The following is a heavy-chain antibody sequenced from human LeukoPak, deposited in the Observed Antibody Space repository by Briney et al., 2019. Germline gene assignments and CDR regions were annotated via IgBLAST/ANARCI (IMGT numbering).Heavy chain of an antibody. CDR3: ARHPIERSLGGVPDWFDP. V-gene: IGHV4-39*07. Sequence: PSETLSLTCTVSGGSIDRGDYYWGWVRQPPGKGLECIASIHYTGSTYYDPSLNSRVTLSVDTSKNQFSLNLYSVTAADTAIYYCARHPIERSLGGVPDWFDPWGQGTLVTVSS. D-gene: IGHD3-3*01. CDR2: IHYTGST. CDR1: GGSIDRGDYY. J-gene: IGHJ5*02.